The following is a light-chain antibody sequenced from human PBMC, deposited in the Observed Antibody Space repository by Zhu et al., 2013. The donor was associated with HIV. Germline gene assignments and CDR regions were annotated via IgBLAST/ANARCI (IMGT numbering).Light chain of an antibody. J-gene: IGKJ3*01. Sequence: DIVMTQSPDSLAVSLGERATINCKSSQTVLYRSTNRNYLAWYQQKPGQPPKLLIYWASTRESGVPDRFSGSGSGTGFTLTISSLQAEDVATYYCQKYNSAPLTFGPRDQGGYQT. CDR2: WAS. V-gene: IGKV4-1*01. CDR3: QKYNSAPLT. CDR1: QTVLYRSTNRNY.